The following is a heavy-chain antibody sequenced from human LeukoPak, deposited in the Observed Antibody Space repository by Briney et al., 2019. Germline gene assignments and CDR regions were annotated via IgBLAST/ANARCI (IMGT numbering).Heavy chain of an antibody. Sequence: PSETLSLTCTVSGGSISTYYWNWIRDPPGKGLEGIGYIYYSGSTNYNPSLTGRVTISVDTSKNQFSLKLSSVTAADTAVYYCAREYNYYDSSGWDAFEIWGQGTMVTVSS. V-gene: IGHV4-59*01. CDR1: GGSISTYY. D-gene: IGHD3-22*01. CDR2: IYYSGST. CDR3: AREYNYYDSSGWDAFEI. J-gene: IGHJ3*02.